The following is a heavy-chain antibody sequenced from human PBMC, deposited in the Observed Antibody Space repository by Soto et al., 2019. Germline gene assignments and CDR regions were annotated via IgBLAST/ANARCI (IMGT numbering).Heavy chain of an antibody. CDR3: ARGRGYFDSSAFPYLYAMDV. CDR2: IKEDGSEK. CDR1: GVTFSTYW. V-gene: IGHV3-7*01. J-gene: IGHJ6*02. D-gene: IGHD3-22*01. Sequence: XGSLIVSWASSGVTFSTYWMSWVLQAPGKGLEWVANIKEDGSEKYYVDSVEGRFTISRDNAKNSLYLQMTSLRAEDTALYYCARGRGYFDSSAFPYLYAMDVWAQGTTVTVSS.